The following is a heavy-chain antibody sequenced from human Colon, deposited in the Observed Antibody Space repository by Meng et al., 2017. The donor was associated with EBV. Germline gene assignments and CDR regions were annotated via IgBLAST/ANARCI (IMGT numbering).Heavy chain of an antibody. CDR2: IHSSGST. D-gene: IGHD3-10*01. Sequence: ALGPVTLSLTLSSTCSVYGGSISSGCYYWSWIRQHPGKGLEWIGYIHSSGSTYYNPSLRSRLTISVDTSKNQFSLKLSFVTAADTAVYYCARASYGSGSPLGESWFDPWGQGTLVTVSS. CDR3: ARASYGSGSPLGESWFDP. CDR1: GGSISSGCYY. J-gene: IGHJ5*02. V-gene: IGHV4-31*03.